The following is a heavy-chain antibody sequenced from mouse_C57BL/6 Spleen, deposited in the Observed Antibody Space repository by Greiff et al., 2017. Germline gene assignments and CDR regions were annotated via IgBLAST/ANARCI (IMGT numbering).Heavy chain of an antibody. J-gene: IGHJ4*01. V-gene: IGHV1-55*01. D-gene: IGHD2-4*01. CDR1: GYTFTSYW. Sequence: QVQLQQSGAELVKPGASVKMSCKASGYTFTSYWITWVKQRPGQGLEWIGDIYPGSGSTNYNEKFKSKATLTVDTSSSTAYMQHSSLTSDDSAVYYCARYYYDPSYYYARDYWGQGTSVTVSS. CDR2: IYPGSGST. CDR3: ARYYYDPSYYYARDY.